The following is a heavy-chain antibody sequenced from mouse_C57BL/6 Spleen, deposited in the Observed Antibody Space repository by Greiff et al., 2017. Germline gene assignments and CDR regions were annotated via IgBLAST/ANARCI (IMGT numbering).Heavy chain of an antibody. J-gene: IGHJ4*01. CDR1: GYTFTDYE. CDR3: TRRPNWDKGSSAMDY. V-gene: IGHV1-15*01. D-gene: IGHD4-1*01. Sequence: QVQLQQSGAELVRPGASVTLSCKASGYTFTDYEMHWVKQTPVHGLEWIGAIDPETGGTAYNQKFKGKAILTADKSSSTAYMELRSLTSEDSAVYYCTRRPNWDKGSSAMDYWGQGTSVTVSS. CDR2: IDPETGGT.